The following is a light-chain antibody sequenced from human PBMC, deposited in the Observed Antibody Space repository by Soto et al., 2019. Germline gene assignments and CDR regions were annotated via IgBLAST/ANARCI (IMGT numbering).Light chain of an antibody. J-gene: IGKJ1*01. CDR2: KAS. V-gene: IGKV1-5*03. Sequence: DIQMTQSPSTLSASVGDRVTITCRASQTFSTSLAWYQQKPGQAPKLLIYKASSLESGVPSRFSGSGSGTEFTRTISSLQPDDFATYCCQQYSSYPWTFGQGTKVEIK. CDR1: QTFSTS. CDR3: QQYSSYPWT.